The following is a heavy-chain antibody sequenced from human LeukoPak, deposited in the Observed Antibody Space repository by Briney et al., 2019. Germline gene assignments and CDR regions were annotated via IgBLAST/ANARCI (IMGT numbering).Heavy chain of an antibody. CDR2: ISAYNGNT. CDR3: ARAPLGDYYDSSGSPREFDY. V-gene: IGHV1-18*01. D-gene: IGHD3-22*01. Sequence: ASVKVSCEASGYTFTSYGISWVRQAPGQGLEWMGWISAYNGNTNYAQKLQGRVTMTTDTSTSTAYMELRSLRSDDTAVYYCARAPLGDYYDSSGSPREFDYWGQGTLVTVSS. CDR1: GYTFTSYG. J-gene: IGHJ4*02.